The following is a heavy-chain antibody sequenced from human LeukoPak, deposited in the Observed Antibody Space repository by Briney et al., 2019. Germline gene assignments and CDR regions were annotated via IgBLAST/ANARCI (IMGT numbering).Heavy chain of an antibody. CDR1: GGSISSYY. CDR2: IYTSGST. D-gene: IGHD6-19*01. Sequence: SETLSLTCTVSGGSISSYYWSWIRQPAGKGLEWIGRIYTSGSTNYNPSLKSRVTMSVDTSKNQFSLKLSSVTAADTAVYYCARDWSSGWFDAFDIWGQGTLVTVSS. CDR3: ARDWSSGWFDAFDI. J-gene: IGHJ4*02. V-gene: IGHV4-4*07.